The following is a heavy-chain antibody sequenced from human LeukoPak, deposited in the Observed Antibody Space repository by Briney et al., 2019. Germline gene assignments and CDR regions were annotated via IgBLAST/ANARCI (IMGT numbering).Heavy chain of an antibody. D-gene: IGHD6-13*01. V-gene: IGHV7-4-1*02. CDR1: GYTFTGYY. Sequence: ASVKVSCKASGYTFTGYYMHWVRQAPGQGLEWMGWINTNTGNPTYAQGFTGRFVFSLDTSVSTAYLQISSLKAEDTAVYYCARANQYSSSWYKKMDVWGKGTTVTVSS. J-gene: IGHJ6*04. CDR3: ARANQYSSSWYKKMDV. CDR2: INTNTGNP.